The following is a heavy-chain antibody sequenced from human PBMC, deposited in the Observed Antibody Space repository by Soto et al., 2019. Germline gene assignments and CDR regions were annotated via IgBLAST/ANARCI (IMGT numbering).Heavy chain of an antibody. J-gene: IGHJ4*02. V-gene: IGHV3-15*01. CDR2: IKSKTDGGTT. Sequence: GGSLRLSCAASGFTFSNAWMSWVRQAPGKGLEWVGRIKSKTDGGTTDYAVPVKGRFTISRDDSKNTLYLQMNILKTEDTAVYYCTTFLNYYDSSGYYFDYWGQGTLVTVSS. CDR1: GFTFSNAW. CDR3: TTFLNYYDSSGYYFDY. D-gene: IGHD3-22*01.